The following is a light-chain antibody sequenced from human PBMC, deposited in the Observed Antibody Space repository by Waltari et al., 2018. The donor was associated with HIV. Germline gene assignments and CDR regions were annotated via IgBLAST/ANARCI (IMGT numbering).Light chain of an antibody. CDR2: GAS. Sequence: ETVMTQSPGTLSVSPGGRATLPCRASQNVFSDLAWYHQTPGQAPRLLLFGASKRATGVPARFSGSGSGTEFTLTITSLQSEDYGLYHCQQYKTWPLTFGQGTRVEIK. V-gene: IGKV3-15*01. CDR3: QQYKTWPLT. J-gene: IGKJ1*01. CDR1: QNVFSD.